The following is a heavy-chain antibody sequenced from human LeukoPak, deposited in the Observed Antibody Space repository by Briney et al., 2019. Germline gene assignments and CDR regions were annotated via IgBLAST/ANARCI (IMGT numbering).Heavy chain of an antibody. CDR2: INTNTGNP. J-gene: IGHJ4*02. CDR3: ARGYCTNGVCYRAPSDY. CDR1: GYTFTSYA. D-gene: IGHD2-8*01. V-gene: IGHV7-4-1*02. Sequence: AASVKVSCKASGYTFTSYAMNWVRQAPGQGLEWMGWINTNTGNPTYAQGFTGRSVFSLDTSVSTAYLQISSLKAEDTAVYYCARGYCTNGVCYRAPSDYWGQGTLVTVSS.